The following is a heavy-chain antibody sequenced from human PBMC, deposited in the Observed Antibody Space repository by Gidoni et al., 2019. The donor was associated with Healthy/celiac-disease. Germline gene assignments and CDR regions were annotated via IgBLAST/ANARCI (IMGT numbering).Heavy chain of an antibody. J-gene: IGHJ5*02. D-gene: IGHD2-21*01. CDR1: GYTFTSYD. CDR2: MNPNFCNT. Sequence: QVQLVQSGAEVKKPGASVTVSCKASGYTFTSYDINWVRQATGQGLEWMGWMNPNFCNTGYSQKFHGRVTKTRNTSISTAYMELSSLRSEDTAVYYCARAQYSWFDPWGQGTLVTVSS. CDR3: ARAQYSWFDP. V-gene: IGHV1-8*01.